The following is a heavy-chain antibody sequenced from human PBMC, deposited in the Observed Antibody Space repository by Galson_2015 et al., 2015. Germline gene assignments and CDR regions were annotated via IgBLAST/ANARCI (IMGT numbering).Heavy chain of an antibody. CDR2: MNPNSGNT. Sequence: SVKVSCKASGYTFTSYDINWVRQATGQGLEWMGWMNPNSGNTGYAQKFQGRVTMTRNTSISTAYMELSSLRSEDTAVYYCARSLGSHSYAGGYYFDYWGQGTLVTVSS. CDR3: ARSLGSHSYAGGYYFDY. D-gene: IGHD5-18*01. CDR1: GYTFTSYD. V-gene: IGHV1-8*01. J-gene: IGHJ4*02.